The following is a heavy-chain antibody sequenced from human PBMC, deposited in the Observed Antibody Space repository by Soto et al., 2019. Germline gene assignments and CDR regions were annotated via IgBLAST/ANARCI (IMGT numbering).Heavy chain of an antibody. CDR2: TYYRSKWYN. Sequence: QSQTLSLTCAISGDSVSSNSAAWNWIRQSPSRGLEWLGRTYYRSKWYNDYAVSVKSRITINPDTSKNQFSLQLNSVTPEDTAVYYCARETTVTTYYYYGMDVWGQGTTVTVSS. CDR1: GDSVSSNSAA. D-gene: IGHD4-17*01. V-gene: IGHV6-1*01. CDR3: ARETTVTTYYYYGMDV. J-gene: IGHJ6*02.